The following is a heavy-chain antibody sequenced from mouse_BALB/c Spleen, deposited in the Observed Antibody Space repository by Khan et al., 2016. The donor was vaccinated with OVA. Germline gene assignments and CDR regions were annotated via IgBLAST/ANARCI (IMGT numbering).Heavy chain of an antibody. V-gene: IGHV3-2*02. Sequence: EVQLQESGPGLVKPSQSLSLTCTVTGYSITSGYAWNWIRQFPGNKLEWMGYISYSGVTSYTPSLKSRISINRDTSKNQFFLQLNSVTTEDTATYYCARGNYYGYYFDYWGQGTTLTGSS. CDR3: ARGNYYGYYFDY. CDR2: ISYSGVT. J-gene: IGHJ2*01. D-gene: IGHD1-1*01. CDR1: GYSITSGYA.